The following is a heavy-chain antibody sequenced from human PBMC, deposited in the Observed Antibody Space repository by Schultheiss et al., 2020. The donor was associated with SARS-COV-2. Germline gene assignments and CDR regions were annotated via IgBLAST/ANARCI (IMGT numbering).Heavy chain of an antibody. Sequence: SETLSLTCTVSGGSISSYYWSWIRQPAGKGLEWIGGIYTSGSTNYNPSLKSRVTISVDTSKNQFSLKLSSVTAADTAVYYCARGPNKPRGADWFDPWGQGTLVTVSS. CDR2: IYTSGST. CDR3: ARGPNKPRGADWFDP. J-gene: IGHJ5*02. CDR1: GGSISSYY. D-gene: IGHD1-14*01. V-gene: IGHV4-4*07.